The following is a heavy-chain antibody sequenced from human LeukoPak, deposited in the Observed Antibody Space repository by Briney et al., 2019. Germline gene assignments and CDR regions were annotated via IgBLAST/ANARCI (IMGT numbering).Heavy chain of an antibody. Sequence: GASVKVSCKASGYTFTSYYMHWVRQAPGQGLEWMGIINPSGGSTSYAQKFQGRVTMTRDMSTSTVYMELSSLRSEDTAVYYCARAREDIVVVVAASTSFDYWGQGTLVTVSS. D-gene: IGHD2-15*01. V-gene: IGHV1-46*01. CDR2: INPSGGST. CDR3: ARAREDIVVVVAASTSFDY. J-gene: IGHJ4*02. CDR1: GYTFTSYY.